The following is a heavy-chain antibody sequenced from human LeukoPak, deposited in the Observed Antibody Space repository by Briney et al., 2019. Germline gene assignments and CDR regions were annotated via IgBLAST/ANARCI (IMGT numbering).Heavy chain of an antibody. CDR2: IYPGDSDT. J-gene: IGHJ4*02. V-gene: IGHV5-51*04. Sequence: GESLKISCKGSGYSFTSYWIGWVRQMPGKGLEWMGIIYPGDSDTRYSPSFQGQVTISADKPISTAYLQWSSLKASDTAMYYRARPSMVRGVIIPYFDYWGQGTLVTVSS. CDR3: ARPSMVRGVIIPYFDY. D-gene: IGHD3-10*01. CDR1: GYSFTSYW.